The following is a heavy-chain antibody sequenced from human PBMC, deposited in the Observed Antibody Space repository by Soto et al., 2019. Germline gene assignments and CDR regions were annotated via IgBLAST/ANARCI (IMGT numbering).Heavy chain of an antibody. CDR1: GGTFSSYA. D-gene: IGHD1-26*01. J-gene: IGHJ4*02. CDR3: ARDLRWGGRYSKGFDD. Sequence: QVQLVQSGAEVKKPGSSVKVSCKASGGTFSSYAISWVRQAPGQGLEWMGGIIPIFGTANYAQKFQGRVTITADESTSTAYMELSSLGSEDTAVDYCARDLRWGGRYSKGFDDWGQGTLVTVSS. V-gene: IGHV1-69*01. CDR2: IIPIFGTA.